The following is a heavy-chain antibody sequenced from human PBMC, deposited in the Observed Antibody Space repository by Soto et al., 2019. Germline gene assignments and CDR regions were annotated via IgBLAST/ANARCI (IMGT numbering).Heavy chain of an antibody. CDR1: GGTFSSYA. J-gene: IGHJ4*02. CDR3: ARAQAGSLYPFDY. CDR2: IIPIFGTA. D-gene: IGHD3-10*01. Sequence: VASVKVSCKASGGTFSSYAISWVRQAPGQGLEWMGGIIPIFGTANYAQKFQGRVTITADESTSTAHMELSSLRSEDTAVYYCARAQAGSLYPFDYWGQGTLVTVSS. V-gene: IGHV1-69*13.